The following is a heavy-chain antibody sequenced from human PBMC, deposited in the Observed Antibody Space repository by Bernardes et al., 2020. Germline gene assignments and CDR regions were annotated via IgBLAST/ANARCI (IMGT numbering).Heavy chain of an antibody. CDR3: ARERVVVPAAIALFHYYYGMDV. CDR1: GYTFTSYY. D-gene: IGHD2-2*01. Sequence: ASVKVSCKASGYTFTSYYMHWVRQAPGQGLEWMVIINPSGGSTSYAQKFQGRVTMTRDTSTSTVYMELSSLRSEDTAVYYCARERVVVPAAIALFHYYYGMDVWGQGTTVTVS. CDR2: INPSGGST. J-gene: IGHJ6*02. V-gene: IGHV1-46*01.